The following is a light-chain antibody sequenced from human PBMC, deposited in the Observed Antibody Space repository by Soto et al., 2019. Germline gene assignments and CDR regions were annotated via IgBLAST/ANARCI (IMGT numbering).Light chain of an antibody. CDR1: QRVSSSY. Sequence: EIVLTQSPGTLSLSPGESTTLSCRASQRVSSSYLAWYQQKTGQPPRLLIYGASSRATGIPDRFSGRGSGTYFTLTISRLEPEDFGVYYCQQCGSSPPTFGQGTKVEIK. CDR3: QQCGSSPPT. CDR2: GAS. V-gene: IGKV3-20*01. J-gene: IGKJ1*01.